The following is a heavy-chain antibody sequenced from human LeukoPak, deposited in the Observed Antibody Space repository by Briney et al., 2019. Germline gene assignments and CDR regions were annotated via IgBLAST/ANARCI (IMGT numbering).Heavy chain of an antibody. D-gene: IGHD1-14*01. CDR1: EFTFSNHN. Sequence: GGSLRLSCAASEFTFSNHNMNWVRQAPGKGLEWVSYISSGSSAIYYADSVKGRFTISRDNAKNSPYLQMNSLRAEDTAVYYCAREYLRRKTGYFDYWGQGTLVTVSS. CDR3: AREYLRRKTGYFDY. V-gene: IGHV3-48*01. J-gene: IGHJ4*02. CDR2: ISSGSSAI.